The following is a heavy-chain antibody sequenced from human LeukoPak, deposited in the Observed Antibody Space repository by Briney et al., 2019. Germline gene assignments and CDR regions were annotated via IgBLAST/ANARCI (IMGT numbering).Heavy chain of an antibody. D-gene: IGHD3-22*01. CDR2: ISGSGGST. CDR1: GFTFSSYA. Sequence: PGGSLRLSCAASGFTFSSYAMSWVRQAPGKGLEWVSTISGSGGSTYYADSVKGRFTISRDNSKNSLYLQMNSLRTEDTALYYCAKGDYYDSSGYEPHFDYWGQGTLVTVSS. V-gene: IGHV3-23*01. J-gene: IGHJ4*02. CDR3: AKGDYYDSSGYEPHFDY.